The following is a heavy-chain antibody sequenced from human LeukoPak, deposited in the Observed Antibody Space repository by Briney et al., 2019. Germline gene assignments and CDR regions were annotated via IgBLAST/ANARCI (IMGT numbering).Heavy chain of an antibody. D-gene: IGHD6-13*01. J-gene: IGHJ6*02. CDR2: INPNSGGT. CDR1: GYTFTGYY. V-gene: IGHV1-2*02. Sequence: GASVKVSCKASGYTFTGYYMHWVRQALGQGLEWMGWINPNSGGTNYAQKFQGRVTMTRDTSISTAYMELSRLRSDDTAVYYCARDRGYSSSWYDYYYYYGMDVWGQGTTVTVSS. CDR3: ARDRGYSSSWYDYYYYYGMDV.